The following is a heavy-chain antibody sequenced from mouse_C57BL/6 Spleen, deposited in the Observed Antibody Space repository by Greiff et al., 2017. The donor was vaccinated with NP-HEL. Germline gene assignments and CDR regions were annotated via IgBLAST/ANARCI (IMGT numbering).Heavy chain of an antibody. D-gene: IGHD3-2*02. CDR3: ARDASFRGAMDY. J-gene: IGHJ4*01. V-gene: IGHV7-1*01. CDR2: SRNKANDYTT. CDR1: GFTFSDFY. Sequence: EVKVVESGGGLVQSGRSLRLSCATSGFTFSDFYMEWVRQAPGKGLEWIAASRNKANDYTTEYSASVKGRVIVSRDTSQSILYLQMNALRAEDTAIYYCARDASFRGAMDYWGQGTSVTVSS.